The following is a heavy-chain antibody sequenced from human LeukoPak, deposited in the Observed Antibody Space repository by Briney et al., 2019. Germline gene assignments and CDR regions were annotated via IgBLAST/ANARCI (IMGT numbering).Heavy chain of an antibody. Sequence: GGSLRLSCAASGFTFSSYGMHWVRQAPGKGLEWVAVISYDGSNKYYADSVKGRFTISRDNSKNTLYLQMNSLRAEDTAVYYYAKDGLSTWGQGTLVTVSS. CDR2: ISYDGSNK. CDR1: GFTFSSYG. J-gene: IGHJ4*02. CDR3: AKDGLST. D-gene: IGHD2-2*01. V-gene: IGHV3-30*18.